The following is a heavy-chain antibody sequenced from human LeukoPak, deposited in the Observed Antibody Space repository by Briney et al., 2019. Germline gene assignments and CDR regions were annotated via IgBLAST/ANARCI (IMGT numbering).Heavy chain of an antibody. CDR3: ARDGGSAWFFRY. CDR1: GFTFSDYY. CDR2: ISSSGDTK. J-gene: IGHJ4*02. D-gene: IGHD6-19*01. V-gene: IGHV3-11*04. Sequence: GGSLRLSCAASGFTFSDYYMSWIRQAPGKGLEWVSYISSSGDTKHYADSVKGRFTISRDNAKNSLSLQMNSLRAEDTAVYYCARDGGSAWFFRYWGQGTLVTVSS.